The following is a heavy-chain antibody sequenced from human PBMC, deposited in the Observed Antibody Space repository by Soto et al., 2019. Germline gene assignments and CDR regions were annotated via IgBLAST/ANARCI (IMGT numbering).Heavy chain of an antibody. CDR1: GFSISGHY. CDR2: SRNRGMDYTT. CDR3: ARVDSSTGYTLDY. V-gene: IGHV3-72*01. D-gene: IGHD3-9*01. J-gene: IGHJ4*02. Sequence: GGSLRLSCAVSGFSISGHYMDWVRLSPGKGLEWVGRSRNRGMDYTTKYAASVQGRFTISRDDSKNSLYLQMNSLDTEDTAVYYCARVDSSTGYTLDYWGQGTLVTVSS.